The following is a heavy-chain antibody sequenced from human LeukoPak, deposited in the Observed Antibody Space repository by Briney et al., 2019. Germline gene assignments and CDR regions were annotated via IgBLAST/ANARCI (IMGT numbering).Heavy chain of an antibody. V-gene: IGHV4-61*08. CDR2: IYYSGST. J-gene: IGHJ6*02. CDR1: GGSISSGGYS. D-gene: IGHD2-2*01. CDR3: AGVVPAARGYYYYGMDV. Sequence: SETLSLTCAVSGGSISSGGYSWSWIRQPPGKGLEWIGYIYYSGSTNYNPSLKSRVTISVGTSKNQFSLKLSSVTAADTAVYYCAGVVPAARGYYYYGMDVWGQGTTVTVSS.